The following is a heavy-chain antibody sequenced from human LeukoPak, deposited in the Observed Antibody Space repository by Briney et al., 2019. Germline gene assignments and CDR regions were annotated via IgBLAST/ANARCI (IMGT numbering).Heavy chain of an antibody. CDR1: GFTFSSYW. J-gene: IGHJ6*03. V-gene: IGHV3-7*01. Sequence: GGSLRLSCAASGFTFSSYWMSWVRQAPGKGLEWVANIKQDGSEKYYVDSVKGRFTISRDNAKNSLYLQMNSLRAEDTAVYYCARAAGYSSSWAYMDVWGKGTTVTVSS. D-gene: IGHD6-13*01. CDR3: ARAAGYSSSWAYMDV. CDR2: IKQDGSEK.